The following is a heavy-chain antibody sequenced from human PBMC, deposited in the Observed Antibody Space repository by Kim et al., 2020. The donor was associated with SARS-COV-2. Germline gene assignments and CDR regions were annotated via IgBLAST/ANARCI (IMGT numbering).Heavy chain of an antibody. Sequence: ASVKVSCKASGYTFVDYGISWVRQVPGQGLEWMGWISAYYGSTNYAEGFQGRITLTRDTSTTTAYMELRSLRSDDTAVYYCVRGGAWGSGTYVFFGYWGQGPVDTVS. CDR2: ISAYYGST. CDR3: VRGGAWGSGTYVFFGY. J-gene: IGHJ4*02. CDR1: GYTFVDYG. D-gene: IGHD7-27*01. V-gene: IGHV1-18*04.